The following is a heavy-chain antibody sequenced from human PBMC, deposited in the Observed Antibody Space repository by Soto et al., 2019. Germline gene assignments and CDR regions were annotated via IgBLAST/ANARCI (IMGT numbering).Heavy chain of an antibody. D-gene: IGHD5-12*01. CDR2: ISYDGSNK. J-gene: IGHJ4*02. CDR3: AKDRRVATTN. V-gene: IGHV3-30*18. CDR1: GFPFSSYG. Sequence: GGSLRLSCAASGFPFSSYGMHWVRQAPGKGLEWVAVISYDGSNKYYADSVKGRFTISRDNSKNTLYLQMNSLRAEDTAVYYCAKDRRVATTNWGQGTLVTVSS.